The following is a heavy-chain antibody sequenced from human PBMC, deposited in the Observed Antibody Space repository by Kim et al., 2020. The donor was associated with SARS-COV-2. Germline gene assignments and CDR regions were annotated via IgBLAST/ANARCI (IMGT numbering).Heavy chain of an antibody. CDR2: IYYSGST. V-gene: IGHV4-59*08. CDR1: GGSISSYY. Sequence: SETLSLTCTVSGGSISSYYWSWIRQPPGKGLEWIGYIYYSGSTNYNPSLKSRVTISVDTSKNQFSLKLSSVTAADTAVYYCARHDRVYRNFAIDYWGQGTLVTVSS. D-gene: IGHD4-4*01. CDR3: ARHDRVYRNFAIDY. J-gene: IGHJ4*02.